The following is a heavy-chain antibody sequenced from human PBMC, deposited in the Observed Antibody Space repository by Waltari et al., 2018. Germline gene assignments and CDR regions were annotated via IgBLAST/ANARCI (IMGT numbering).Heavy chain of an antibody. V-gene: IGHV3-21*06. Sequence: EVQLVESGGGLVKPGGSLRLSCAASGFTLSTYNMNWVRQAPGRGLEWVASISSRTNNRYYADSLKGRFTSSRDNAENSVHLQMNSLRAEDTAVYYCARDDLAVVSGIVYYNGMDVWGQGTTVTVSS. D-gene: IGHD2-15*01. CDR3: ARDDLAVVSGIVYYNGMDV. CDR2: ISSRTNNR. CDR1: GFTLSTYN. J-gene: IGHJ6*02.